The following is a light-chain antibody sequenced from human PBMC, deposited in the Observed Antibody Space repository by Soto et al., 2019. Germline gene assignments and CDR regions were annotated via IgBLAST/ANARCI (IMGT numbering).Light chain of an antibody. J-gene: IGLJ3*02. CDR1: SSDLGGYNY. V-gene: IGLV2-14*03. Sequence: QSALTQPACVSGSPGQSITISCTGTSSDLGGYNYVSWYQQHPGKAPKLMIYDVSNRPSGVSNRFSGSKSGNTASLTISGLQPEDEADYYCSSYTSSSTLVFGGGTKVTVL. CDR2: DVS. CDR3: SSYTSSSTLV.